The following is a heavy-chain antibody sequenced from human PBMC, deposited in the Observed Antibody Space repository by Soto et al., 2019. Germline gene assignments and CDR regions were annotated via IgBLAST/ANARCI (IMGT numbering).Heavy chain of an antibody. V-gene: IGHV3-23*01. J-gene: IGHJ3*02. D-gene: IGHD2-2*01. CDR3: AKDIVVVPAARNDAFDI. CDR1: GFTFSSYA. CDR2: ISGSGGRT. Sequence: EVQLLESGGGLVQPGGSLRLSCAASGFTFSSYAMSWVRQAPGSGLEWVPAISGSGGRTYYADAVKGRFTISRDNSKNTLYLQMNSLRAEDTAVYYCAKDIVVVPAARNDAFDIWGQGTMVTVSS.